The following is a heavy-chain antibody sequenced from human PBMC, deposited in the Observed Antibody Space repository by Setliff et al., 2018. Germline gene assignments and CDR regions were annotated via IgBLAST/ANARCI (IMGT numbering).Heavy chain of an antibody. CDR2: IYNSGYT. J-gene: IGHJ4*02. CDR3: ARDQFSSGWYGAPESYFDR. CDR1: GGSISSSSYY. D-gene: IGHD6-19*01. V-gene: IGHV4-39*07. Sequence: SETLSLTCSVSGGSISSSSYYWGWIRQPPGKGLEWIGGIYNSGYTHYKPSLKGRATISVDTSKNQFSLNLNYVTTADTAVYYCARDQFSSGWYGAPESYFDRWGQGVLVTVSS.